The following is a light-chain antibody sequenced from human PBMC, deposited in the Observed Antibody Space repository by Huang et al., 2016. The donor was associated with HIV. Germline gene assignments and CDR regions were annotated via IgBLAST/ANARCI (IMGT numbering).Light chain of an antibody. V-gene: IGKV3-15*01. CDR1: ESVRSD. Sequence: EIVMTQSPATLSVSPGERATLSCRASESVRSDLAWYQQKPGQAPRLLIYDTSTRATDIPGRCSGSGSGTEFTHTISSLQSEDFAVDYCQQYNNWPPKTFGQGTKLEIK. CDR3: QQYNNWPPKT. J-gene: IGKJ2*01. CDR2: DTS.